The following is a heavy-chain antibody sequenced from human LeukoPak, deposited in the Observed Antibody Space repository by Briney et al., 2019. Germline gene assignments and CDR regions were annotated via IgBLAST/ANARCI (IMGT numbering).Heavy chain of an antibody. V-gene: IGHV3-74*01. CDR3: ARGGSIFDY. Sequence: GGSLGLSCEASGFTFRSYWMHWVRQAPGKGLEWVSRINSDGSSTSYADSVKGRFTISRDNAKNTLYLQMNSLRAEDTAVYYCARGGSIFDYWGQGTLVTVSS. CDR1: GFTFRSYW. D-gene: IGHD3-3*02. CDR2: INSDGSST. J-gene: IGHJ4*02.